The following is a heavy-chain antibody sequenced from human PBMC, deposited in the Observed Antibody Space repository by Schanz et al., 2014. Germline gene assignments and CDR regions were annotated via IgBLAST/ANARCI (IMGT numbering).Heavy chain of an antibody. Sequence: QVPLQESGPGLVKPSGTLSLTCTVSGASISSVYWWSWVRQSPGTGLEWIGEMHHSEGRNYNPSLKSRVNTFIDGSKNHFFLALIFVTAADTAVYYCVRNGDCRGGIRCDKGYFDSWGQGILVTVSS. CDR1: GASISSVYW. J-gene: IGHJ4*02. CDR3: VRNGDCRGGIRCDKGYFDS. V-gene: IGHV4-4*02. CDR2: MHHSEGR. D-gene: IGHD2-15*01.